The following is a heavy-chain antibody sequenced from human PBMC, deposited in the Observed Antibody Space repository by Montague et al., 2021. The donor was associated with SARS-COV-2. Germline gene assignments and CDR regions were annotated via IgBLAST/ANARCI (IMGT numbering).Heavy chain of an antibody. Sequence: SETLSLTCAVYGGSFSGYYWSWIRQPPGKGLEWIGEIHHSGSTNYNPSLKSRVTISVGTSKNQFSLKLSSVTAADTAVYYCARATLGITMIVVVMTASGYYFDYWGQGNLVTVSS. D-gene: IGHD3-22*01. V-gene: IGHV4-34*01. CDR1: GGSFSGYY. CDR3: ARATLGITMIVVVMTASGYYFDY. J-gene: IGHJ4*02. CDR2: IHHSGST.